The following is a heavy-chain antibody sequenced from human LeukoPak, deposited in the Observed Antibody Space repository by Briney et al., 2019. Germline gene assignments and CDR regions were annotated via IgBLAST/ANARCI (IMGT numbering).Heavy chain of an antibody. CDR1: GFTFSSYG. CDR3: AKDPACSSTSCYSHNFDY. V-gene: IGHV3-30*18. J-gene: IGHJ4*02. D-gene: IGHD2-2*01. CDR2: ISYDGSNK. Sequence: PGGSLRLSCAASGFTFSSYGMHWVRQAPGKGLEWVAVISYDGSNKYYADSVKGRFTISRDNSKNTLYLQMNSLRAEDTAVYYCAKDPACSSTSCYSHNFDYWGQGTLVTVSS.